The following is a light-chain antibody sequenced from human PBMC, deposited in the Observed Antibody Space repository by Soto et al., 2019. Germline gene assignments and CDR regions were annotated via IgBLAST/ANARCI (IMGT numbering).Light chain of an antibody. V-gene: IGKV4-1*01. CDR3: QQYYTTPFT. J-gene: IGKJ2*01. CDR2: WAS. Sequence: DIVKTQSPDSLAVSLGERATINCKSSQSILYSSNNKNYLGWYRQKPGQPPKLLIYWASTRESGVPDRFSGSGSGTDFTLTISSLQAEDVAVYYCQQYYTTPFTFGQGTKLEIK. CDR1: QSILYSSNNKNY.